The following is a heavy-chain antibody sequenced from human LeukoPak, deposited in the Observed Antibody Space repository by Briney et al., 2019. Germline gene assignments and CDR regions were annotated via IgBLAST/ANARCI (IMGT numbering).Heavy chain of an antibody. V-gene: IGHV3-21*03. CDR2: ISSSSSYI. D-gene: IGHD5-18*01. CDR1: GFTFSSYS. Sequence: GGSLRLSCAASGFTFSSYSMNWVRQAPGKGLEWVSSISSSSSYIYYADSVKGRFTISRDNAKNSLYLQMNSLRAEDTAVYYCARDAVYSYGPAFDYWGQGTLVTVSS. CDR3: ARDAVYSYGPAFDY. J-gene: IGHJ4*02.